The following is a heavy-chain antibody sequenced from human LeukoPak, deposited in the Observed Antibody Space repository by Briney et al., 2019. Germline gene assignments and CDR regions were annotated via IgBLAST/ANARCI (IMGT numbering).Heavy chain of an antibody. CDR1: GDSFSSSSYY. D-gene: IGHD5-24*01. J-gene: IGHJ6*03. Sequence: SETLSLTCTVSGDSFSSSSYYWSWMRQPAGKGLEWIGRIYITRGTDYNPSLRSRVMMSVDTSKNQFSLQLTSVTAADTAVYYCARESREVEGDGYHIDVWGKGTTVTVSS. CDR3: ARESREVEGDGYHIDV. V-gene: IGHV4-61*02. CDR2: IYITRGT.